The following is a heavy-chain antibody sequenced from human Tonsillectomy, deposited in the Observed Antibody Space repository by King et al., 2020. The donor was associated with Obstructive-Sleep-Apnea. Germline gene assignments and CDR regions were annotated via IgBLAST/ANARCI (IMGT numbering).Heavy chain of an antibody. J-gene: IGHJ5*02. Sequence: QLVQSGAEVKKPGSSVKVSCKASGGTFSSYGISWVRQAPGQGLEWMGRIIPILGIANYAQKFQGRVTITADKSTSTAYMELSSLRSEDTAVYYCARISSGPIAVAGDGQGSWGQGTLVTVSS. D-gene: IGHD6-19*01. V-gene: IGHV1-69*04. CDR1: GGTFSSYG. CDR3: ARISSGPIAVAGDGQGS. CDR2: IIPILGIA.